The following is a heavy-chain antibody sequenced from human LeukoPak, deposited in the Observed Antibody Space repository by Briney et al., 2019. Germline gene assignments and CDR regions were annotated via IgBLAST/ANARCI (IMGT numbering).Heavy chain of an antibody. CDR2: ISWNSGSI. V-gene: IGHV3-9*01. J-gene: IGHJ4*02. Sequence: QPGGSLRLSCAASGFTFDDYAMHWVRQAPGKGLEWVSGISWNSGSIGYADSVKGRFTISRDNAKNSLYLQMNSLRAEDTAVYYCARDGKYYYDSSGYPLDYWGQGTLVTVSS. D-gene: IGHD3-22*01. CDR1: GFTFDDYA. CDR3: ARDGKYYYDSSGYPLDY.